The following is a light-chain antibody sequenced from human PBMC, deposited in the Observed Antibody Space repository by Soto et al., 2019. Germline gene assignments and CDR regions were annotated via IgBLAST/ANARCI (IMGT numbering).Light chain of an antibody. Sequence: DVQMTQSPSSLSASVGDRVTITCRASQDIKTWLAWYQQKAEQAPKSLIYAASGLHSRVPSRFSGSGSGTDFTLTTSSLQPEDSAIYYCQQYNSYPLTFGGGTKVEIK. CDR2: AAS. J-gene: IGKJ4*01. CDR3: QQYNSYPLT. V-gene: IGKV1D-16*01. CDR1: QDIKTW.